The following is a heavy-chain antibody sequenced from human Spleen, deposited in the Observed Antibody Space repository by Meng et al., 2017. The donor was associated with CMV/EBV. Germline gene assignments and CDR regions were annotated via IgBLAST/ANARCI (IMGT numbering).Heavy chain of an antibody. V-gene: IGHV1-18*01. CDR2: ISAYNGNT. D-gene: IGHD3-10*01. CDR3: ARVRDYGYYFDY. Sequence: ASVKVSCKASGYTFTSNGISWVRQAPGQGLEWMGWISAYNGNTNYAQKFQGRVTMTTDTSTSTAYMELRSLRSDDTAVYYCARVRDYGYYFDYWGQGTLVTVSS. J-gene: IGHJ4*02. CDR1: GYTFTSNG.